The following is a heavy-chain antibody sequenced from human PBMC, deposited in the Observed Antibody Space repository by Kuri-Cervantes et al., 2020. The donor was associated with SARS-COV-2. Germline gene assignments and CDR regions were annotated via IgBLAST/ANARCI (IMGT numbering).Heavy chain of an antibody. CDR2: ISGSGGRT. CDR3: ARDPTAHYDFWTGYYGNNWFDP. Sequence: GESLKISCSASGFTFIGHAMNWFRQAPGKGLEWVSGISGSGGRTYYADSVKGRFTISRDNSKNTLYLEMNSLRAEDTAVYYCARDPTAHYDFWTGYYGNNWFDPWGQGTLVTVSS. CDR1: GFTFIGHA. D-gene: IGHD3-3*01. V-gene: IGHV3-23*01. J-gene: IGHJ5*02.